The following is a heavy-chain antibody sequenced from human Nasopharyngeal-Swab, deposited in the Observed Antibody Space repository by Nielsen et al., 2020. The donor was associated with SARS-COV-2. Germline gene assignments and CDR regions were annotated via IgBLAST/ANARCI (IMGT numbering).Heavy chain of an antibody. CDR3: ARAEVVVVPAAIWGYYYYYYMDV. V-gene: IGHV3-74*01. Sequence: GGSLRLSCAASGFTFSSYWMHWVRQAPGKGLVWVSRINSDGSSTSYADSVKGRFTISRDNAKNTLYLQMNNLRAEDTAVYYCARAEVVVVPAAIWGYYYYYYMDVWGKGTTVTVSS. D-gene: IGHD2-2*02. CDR1: GFTFSSYW. CDR2: INSDGSST. J-gene: IGHJ6*03.